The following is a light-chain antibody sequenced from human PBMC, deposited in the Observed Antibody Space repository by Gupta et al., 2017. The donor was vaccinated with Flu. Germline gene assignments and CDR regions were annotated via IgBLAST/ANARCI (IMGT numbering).Light chain of an antibody. V-gene: IGLV6-57*01. CDR1: GGSSASNY. CDR2: END. J-gene: IGLJ2*01. CDR3: QSYDNTNWI. Sequence: SGGSSASNYVQWYQQRPGSSPTTLIHENDQRLSGVPERFSGSIDSSSNSASLTIYGLKTEDEADYYCQSYDNTNWIVGGGTRLTVL.